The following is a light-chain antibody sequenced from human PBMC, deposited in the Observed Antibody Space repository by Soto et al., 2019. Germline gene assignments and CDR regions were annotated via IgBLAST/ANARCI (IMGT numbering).Light chain of an antibody. V-gene: IGKV3-20*01. CDR3: QQYGTSLWT. Sequence: EIVLTQSPGTLSLSPGERATLSCRVSQSVSSSYLAWYQQKSGQAPRLLIYGASSRATGIPDRFSGSGSGTDFTLTISRLEPEDFAVYYCQQYGTSLWTFGQGTKVEIK. J-gene: IGKJ1*01. CDR2: GAS. CDR1: QSVSSSY.